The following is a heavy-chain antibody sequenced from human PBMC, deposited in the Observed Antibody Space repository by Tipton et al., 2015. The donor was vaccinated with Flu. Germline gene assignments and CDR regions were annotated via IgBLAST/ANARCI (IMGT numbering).Heavy chain of an antibody. V-gene: IGHV3-48*03. Sequence: SLRLSCTASGFTLRSYEFNWVRQAPGKGLEWVSYISNSGSTTYYADSVRGRFTISRDNSKNTVHLQMHSLRVEDTAMYYCVRDPGDSRFDAWGQGTLVTVSS. D-gene: IGHD2-21*02. J-gene: IGHJ5*02. CDR3: VRDPGDSRFDA. CDR2: ISNSGSTT. CDR1: GFTLRSYE.